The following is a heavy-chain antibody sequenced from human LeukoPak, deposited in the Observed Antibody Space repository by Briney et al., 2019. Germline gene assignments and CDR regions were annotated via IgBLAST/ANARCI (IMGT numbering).Heavy chain of an antibody. CDR3: ARGGSSMIPDY. CDR1: GYTYTSYA. V-gene: IGHV1-3*01. Sequence: ASVRVSCKASGYTYTSYATHKVRQASGQRLEWMGWINAGNGNTKYSQKFQGRVTITRDTSASTAYMELSSLRSEDTAVYYCARGGSSMIPDYWGQGTLVTVSS. J-gene: IGHJ4*02. D-gene: IGHD3-16*01. CDR2: INAGNGNT.